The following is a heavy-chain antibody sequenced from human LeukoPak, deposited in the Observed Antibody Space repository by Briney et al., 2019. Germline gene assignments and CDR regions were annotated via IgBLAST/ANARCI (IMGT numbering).Heavy chain of an antibody. CDR3: ARDWADDFWSGYYPKNWFDP. CDR2: ISAYNGNT. CDR1: DHPFTSFG. V-gene: IGHV1-18*01. D-gene: IGHD3-3*01. Sequence: ASVNLSCKPSDHPFTSFGISWLPQSPGQRLKCMGWISAYNGNTNYAQKLQGRVTMTTDTSTSTAYMELRSPRSDDTAVYYCARDWADDFWSGYYPKNWFDPWGQGTLVTVSS. J-gene: IGHJ5*02.